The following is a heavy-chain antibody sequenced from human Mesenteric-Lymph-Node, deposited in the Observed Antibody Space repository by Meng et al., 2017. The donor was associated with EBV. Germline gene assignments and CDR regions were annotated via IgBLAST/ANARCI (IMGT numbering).Heavy chain of an antibody. J-gene: IGHJ4*02. D-gene: IGHD1-26*01. V-gene: IGHV3-74*01. CDR1: GFTFSSYW. CDR3: TSDLGGATDF. CDR2: INTYGSRT. Sequence: LWESGGGLFRPGRSLGLSCAALGFTFSSYWMHWVRQAPGKGLVLVSHINTYGSRTDYADSVKGRFTISRDNAKNTLSLQMNSLRAEDTAVYYCTSDLGGATDFWGQGTLVTVSS.